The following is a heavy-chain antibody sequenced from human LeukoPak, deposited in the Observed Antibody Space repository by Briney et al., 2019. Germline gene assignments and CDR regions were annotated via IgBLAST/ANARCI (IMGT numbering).Heavy chain of an antibody. Sequence: GASVKVSCKASGYTFSNYGISWVRQAPGQGLEWMGWISAYNGNTNYAQKLQGRVTMTTDTSTSTAYMGLRSLRSDDTAVYYCARAIAGDYNDYWGQGTLVTVSS. J-gene: IGHJ4*02. CDR3: ARAIAGDYNDY. D-gene: IGHD3-16*02. CDR2: ISAYNGNT. CDR1: GYTFSNYG. V-gene: IGHV1-18*01.